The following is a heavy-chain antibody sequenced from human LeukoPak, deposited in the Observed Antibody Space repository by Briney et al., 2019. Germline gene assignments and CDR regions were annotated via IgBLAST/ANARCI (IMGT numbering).Heavy chain of an antibody. J-gene: IGHJ4*02. Sequence: PGGSLRLSCAASGFTFSSYAMSWVRQAPGKGLEWVSAISGSGGSTYYADSVKGRFTISKDNSKNTLYLQMNSLRAEDTAVYYCAKDVLKEPYYFDYWGQGTLVTVSS. CDR3: AKDVLKEPYYFDY. CDR2: ISGSGGST. CDR1: GFTFSSYA. D-gene: IGHD1-26*01. V-gene: IGHV3-23*01.